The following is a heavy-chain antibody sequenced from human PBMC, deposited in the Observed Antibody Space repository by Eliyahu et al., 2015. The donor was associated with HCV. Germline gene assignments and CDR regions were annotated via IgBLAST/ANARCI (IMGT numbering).Heavy chain of an antibody. CDR1: GGSITPYY. J-gene: IGHJ5*02. CDR2: IHYGGST. D-gene: IGHD6-19*01. CDR3: ASGGGGIAVTGTGGWFDP. V-gene: IGHV4-59*01. Sequence: QVQLQESGPGLVKPSETLSLTCTVSGGSITPYYWSWIRQPPGKGLEWIGYIHYGGSTNYNPSLKSRVTISVDKSKNQFSLNLTSVTAADTAMYYCASGGGGIAVTGTGGWFDPWGQGTLVTVSS.